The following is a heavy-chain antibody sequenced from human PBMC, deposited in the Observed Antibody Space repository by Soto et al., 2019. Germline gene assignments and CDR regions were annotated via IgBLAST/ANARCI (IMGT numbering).Heavy chain of an antibody. CDR1: GFTFNSYG. Sequence: PGGSLRLSCAASGFTFNSYGMHWLRQAPGKGLEWVAVIPYDGSDKYYADSVKGRFTISRDNSKNTLYLQMNSLRAEDTAVYYCARQLSFYGMDVWGLGXTVTVYS. CDR2: IPYDGSDK. V-gene: IGHV3-30*03. D-gene: IGHD1-1*01. CDR3: ARQLSFYGMDV. J-gene: IGHJ6*02.